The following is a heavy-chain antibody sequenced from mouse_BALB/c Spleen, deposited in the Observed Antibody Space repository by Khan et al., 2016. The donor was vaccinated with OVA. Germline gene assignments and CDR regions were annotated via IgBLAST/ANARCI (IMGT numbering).Heavy chain of an antibody. CDR3: ASGSGNSRFAY. Sequence: QVQLQQSGAELVRPGVSVKISCKGSGYTFTDYAMHWVKQSHAKSLEWIGVISTYYGDADYNQKFKGKATMTVDKSSSTAYMELARLTSEDSAIYSCASGSGNSRFAYWGQGTLVTVAA. CDR1: GYTFTDYA. V-gene: IGHV1S137*01. CDR2: ISTYYGDA. D-gene: IGHD1-3*01. J-gene: IGHJ3*01.